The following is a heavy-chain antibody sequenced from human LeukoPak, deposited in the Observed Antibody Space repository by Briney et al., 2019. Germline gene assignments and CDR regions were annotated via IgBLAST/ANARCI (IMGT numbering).Heavy chain of an antibody. Sequence: SQTLSLTCAVSGGSISSGGYSWSWIRQPPGKGLEWIGYIYHSGSTYYNPSLKSRVTLSVDRSKNQFSLKLSSVTAADTAVYYCATYYYDSSGYYGAFDIWGQGTMVTVSS. D-gene: IGHD3-22*01. J-gene: IGHJ3*02. CDR3: ATYYYDSSGYYGAFDI. CDR2: IYHSGST. V-gene: IGHV4-30-2*01. CDR1: GGSISSGGYS.